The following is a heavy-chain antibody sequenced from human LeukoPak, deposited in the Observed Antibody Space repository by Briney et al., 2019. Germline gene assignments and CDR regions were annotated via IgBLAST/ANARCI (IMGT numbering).Heavy chain of an antibody. J-gene: IGHJ4*02. CDR2: TYYRSKWYN. V-gene: IGHV6-1*01. CDR3: ARVRAVAGQFRSGLDY. D-gene: IGHD6-19*01. Sequence: SQTLSLTCAISGDSFSSNSAAWNWLRQSPSRGLEWLGRTYYRSKWYNDYAVSVKSRITINPDTSKNQFSLQLNSVTPEDTAVYYCARVRAVAGQFRSGLDYWGQGTLVTVSS. CDR1: GDSFSSNSAA.